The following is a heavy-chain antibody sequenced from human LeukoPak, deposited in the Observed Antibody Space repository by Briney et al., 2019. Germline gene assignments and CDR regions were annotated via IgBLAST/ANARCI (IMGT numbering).Heavy chain of an antibody. V-gene: IGHV3-23*01. J-gene: IGHJ4*02. CDR2: ISGSGGST. Sequence: GGSLRLSCAASGFTFSSYAMGWVRQAPGKGLEWVSAISGSGGSTYYADSVKGQFTISRDNSKNTLYLQMNSLRAEDTAVYYCAKGPAQHYDFWSSNYFDYWGQGTLVTVSS. CDR1: GFTFSSYA. D-gene: IGHD3-3*01. CDR3: AKGPAQHYDFWSSNYFDY.